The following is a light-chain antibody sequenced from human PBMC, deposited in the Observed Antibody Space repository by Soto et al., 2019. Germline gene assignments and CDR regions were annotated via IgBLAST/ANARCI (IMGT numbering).Light chain of an antibody. V-gene: IGKV4-1*01. CDR3: QQYYSPWT. CDR1: QSVLYNSNNKNY. CDR2: WAS. J-gene: IGKJ1*01. Sequence: DIVMTQSPDSLAVSLGERATINCKSSQSVLYNSNNKNYLALYQQKPGQPPKLLIYWASTRESVVPDRFSGSGYGTDFTLTISSLQAEDVAVYYCQQYYSPWTFGQGTKVEIK.